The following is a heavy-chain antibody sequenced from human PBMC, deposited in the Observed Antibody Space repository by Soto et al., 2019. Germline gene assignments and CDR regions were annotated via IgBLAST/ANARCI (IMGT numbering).Heavy chain of an antibody. CDR3: ARDRYRPLRCYDSSGYYFDYFDY. D-gene: IGHD3-22*01. CDR2: ISSSGSTI. V-gene: IGHV3-11*01. J-gene: IGHJ4*02. Sequence: PGGSLRLSCAASGFTFSDYYMSWIRQAPGKGLEWVSYISSSGSTIYYADSVKGRFTISRDNAKNSLYLQMNSLRAEDTAVYYCARDRYRPLRCYDSSGYYFDYFDYWGQGTLVTVSS. CDR1: GFTFSDYY.